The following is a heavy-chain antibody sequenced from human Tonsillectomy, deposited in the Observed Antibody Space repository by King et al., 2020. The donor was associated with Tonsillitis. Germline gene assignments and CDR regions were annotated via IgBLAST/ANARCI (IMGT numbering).Heavy chain of an antibody. Sequence: QLVQSGAEVKKPGSSVKVSCKASGGTFSSYAISWVRQAPGQGLEWMGRIIPILGIANYAQKFQGRVTITADKSTSTAYMELSSLRSEDTAVYYCVWERGYSHGYKDYWGQGTLVTVSS. D-gene: IGHD5-18*01. J-gene: IGHJ4*02. CDR2: IIPILGIA. V-gene: IGHV1-69*09. CDR3: VWERGYSHGYKDY. CDR1: GGTFSSYA.